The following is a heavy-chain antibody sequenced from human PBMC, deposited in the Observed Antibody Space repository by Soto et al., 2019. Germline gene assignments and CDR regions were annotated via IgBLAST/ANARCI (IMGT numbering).Heavy chain of an antibody. J-gene: IGHJ5*02. CDR3: ARVYPSDTRYGYVGNNWFDP. Sequence: QVQLVQSGAEVKKPGASVKVSCKASGYTFTSYYMHWVRQAPGQGLEWMGIINPSGGSTSYAQRCQCRVTMTRDTSTSTVYMELSSLRSEDTAVYYCARVYPSDTRYGYVGNNWFDPWGQGTLVTGSS. V-gene: IGHV1-46*03. CDR1: GYTFTSYY. CDR2: INPSGGST. D-gene: IGHD5-18*01.